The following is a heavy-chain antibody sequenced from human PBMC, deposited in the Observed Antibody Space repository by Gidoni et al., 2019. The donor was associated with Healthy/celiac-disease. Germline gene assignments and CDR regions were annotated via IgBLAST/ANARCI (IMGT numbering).Heavy chain of an antibody. D-gene: IGHD6-19*01. V-gene: IGHV3-21*01. J-gene: IGHJ4*02. CDR3: ARADSGWYPVDY. CDR1: GFTFSSYS. CDR2: ISSSSSYI. Sequence: EVQLVESGGGLVKPGGSLRLSCAASGFTFSSYSMNWVRQAPGKGLEWVSSISSSSSYIYYADSVKGRFTISRDNAKNSLYLQMNSLRAEDTAVYYCARADSGWYPVDYWGQGTLVTVSS.